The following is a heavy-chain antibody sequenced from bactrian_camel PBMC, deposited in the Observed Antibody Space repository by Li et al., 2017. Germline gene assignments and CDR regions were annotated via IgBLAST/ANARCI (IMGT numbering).Heavy chain of an antibody. CDR3: AADATTSYARLGF. V-gene: IGHV3S53*01. CDR1: GLIFSICG. Sequence: VQLVESGGGSVQAGGSLRLSCVADGLIFSICGMGWFRQVTGKERELVATLNSDGATNYTDSVKGRFTMSRDNVENTLYLQMNSLKPEDTAMYYCAADATTSYARLGFWGQGTQVTVS. CDR2: LNSDGAT. D-gene: IGHD2*01. J-gene: IGHJ4*01.